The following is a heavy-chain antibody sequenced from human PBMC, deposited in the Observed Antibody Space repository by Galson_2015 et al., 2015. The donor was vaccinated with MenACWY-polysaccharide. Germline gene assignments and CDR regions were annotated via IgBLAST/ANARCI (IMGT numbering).Heavy chain of an antibody. Sequence: SLRLSCAASGFTINTYYMNWVRQTPGKGLEWVSSISKNGSDMQYTVSVRGRFTISRDIAKNSLFLQMNSLGVEDTAIYYCAKDFHNYGMDVWGHGTTVIVSS. CDR3: AKDFHNYGMDV. D-gene: IGHD3-3*01. CDR1: GFTINTYY. CDR2: ISKNGSDM. J-gene: IGHJ6*02. V-gene: IGHV3-21*06.